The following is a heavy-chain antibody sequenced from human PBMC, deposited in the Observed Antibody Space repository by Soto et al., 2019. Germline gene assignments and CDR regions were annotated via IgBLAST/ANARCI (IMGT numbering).Heavy chain of an antibody. Sequence: SVQVSFEGSCYTFSTYGISWVRQAPGQGLEWMAWISTSNGDTHYAQKVQDRVSMTTDRFTTTAYMELRSLRSDDTAIYYCARDSAAHGPVFDYWGQGTLVTVSS. V-gene: IGHV1-18*04. D-gene: IGHD6-13*01. CDR3: ARDSAAHGPVFDY. CDR2: ISTSNGDT. CDR1: CYTFSTYG. J-gene: IGHJ4*02.